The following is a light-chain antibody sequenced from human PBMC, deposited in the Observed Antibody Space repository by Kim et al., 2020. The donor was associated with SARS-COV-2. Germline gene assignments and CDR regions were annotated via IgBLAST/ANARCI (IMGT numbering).Light chain of an antibody. Sequence: SVAPGDGATLSCTASQSVGSDLAWYQQKPGQAPRLRIYSASTRATGIPARFSGSGSGTEFTLTISSLQSEDFAVYFCQQYDYWPTFGPGTKVDIK. CDR3: QQYDYWPT. CDR2: SAS. V-gene: IGKV3-15*01. J-gene: IGKJ1*01. CDR1: QSVGSD.